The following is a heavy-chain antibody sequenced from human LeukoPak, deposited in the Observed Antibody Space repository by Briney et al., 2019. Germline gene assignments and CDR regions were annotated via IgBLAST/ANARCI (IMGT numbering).Heavy chain of an antibody. D-gene: IGHD1-26*01. V-gene: IGHV4-34*01. Sequence: SETLSLTCAVYGGSFSGYYWSWIRQPPGKGLEWIGEINHSGSTNHNPSLKSRVTISVDTSKNQFSLKLSSVTAADTAVYYCAINSGSYQPYYFDYWGQGTLVTVSS. CDR2: INHSGST. CDR1: GGSFSGYY. CDR3: AINSGSYQPYYFDY. J-gene: IGHJ4*02.